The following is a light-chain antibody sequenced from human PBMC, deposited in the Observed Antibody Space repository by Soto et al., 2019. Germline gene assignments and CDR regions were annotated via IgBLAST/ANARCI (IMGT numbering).Light chain of an antibody. CDR1: QSVSSN. Sequence: EIVMTQSPATLSVSPGERATLSCRASQSVSSNLAWYQQKPGQAPRLLIYGASTRATGIPARFSGSGSGTEFTLTFSSLQSEDIAVYYCQQYNNRPAMAFGQMTKVEI. V-gene: IGKV3-15*01. J-gene: IGKJ1*01. CDR2: GAS. CDR3: QQYNNRPAMA.